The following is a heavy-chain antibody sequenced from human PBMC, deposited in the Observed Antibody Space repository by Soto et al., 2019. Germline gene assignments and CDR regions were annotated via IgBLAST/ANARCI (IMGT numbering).Heavy chain of an antibody. CDR2: IYYSGST. D-gene: IGHD2-15*01. CDR1: GRSIGSGGCY. Sequence: SETLSLTCTVSGRSIGSGGCYCIWIGQHPGKGLEWIGYIYYSGSTYYNPSLKSRVTISVDTSKNQFSLKLSSVTAADTAVYYCARDGPHCSCGSCYQDVWGQGTTVT. V-gene: IGHV4-31*02. CDR3: ARDGPHCSCGSCYQDV. J-gene: IGHJ6*02.